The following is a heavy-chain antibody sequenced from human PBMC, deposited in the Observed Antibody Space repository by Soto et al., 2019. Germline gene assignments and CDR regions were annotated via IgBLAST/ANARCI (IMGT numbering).Heavy chain of an antibody. D-gene: IGHD3-3*01. V-gene: IGHV3-74*01. CDR2: INSDGSST. Sequence: VGSLRLSCAASGFTFSSYRMHWVRQAPGKGLVWVSRINSDGSSTSYADSVKGRFTISRDNAKNTLYLQMNSLRAEDTAVYYCARDQGITIFGVLYGMDVWGQGTTVTVSS. CDR3: ARDQGITIFGVLYGMDV. J-gene: IGHJ6*02. CDR1: GFTFSSYR.